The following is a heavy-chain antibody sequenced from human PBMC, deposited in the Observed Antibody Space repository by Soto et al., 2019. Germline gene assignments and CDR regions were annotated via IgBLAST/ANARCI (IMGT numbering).Heavy chain of an antibody. CDR2: IYYSGST. V-gene: IGHV4-59*08. J-gene: IGHJ6*03. CDR1: GGSISSYY. CDR3: ARQGSITIFGVVTKYYYYMDV. Sequence: SETLSLTCTVSGGSISSYYWSWIRQPPGKGLEWIGYIYYSGSTNYNPSLKSRVTISVDTSKNQFSLKLSSVTAADTAVYYCARQGSITIFGVVTKYYYYMDVWGKGTTVTVS. D-gene: IGHD3-3*01.